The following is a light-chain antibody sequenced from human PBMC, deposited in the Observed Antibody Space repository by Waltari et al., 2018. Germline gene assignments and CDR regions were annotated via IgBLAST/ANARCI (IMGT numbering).Light chain of an antibody. Sequence: EIVLTQSPGTASLSPGERVTLPCRASQSVGSSSLAWYQQKPGQAPRLVIFRASRRATGIPDMFSGSGSGTDFSLTISRLEPEEFAVYYCQQHGTLPATFGQGTKVEIK. J-gene: IGKJ1*01. V-gene: IGKV3-20*01. CDR3: QQHGTLPAT. CDR2: RAS. CDR1: QSVGSSS.